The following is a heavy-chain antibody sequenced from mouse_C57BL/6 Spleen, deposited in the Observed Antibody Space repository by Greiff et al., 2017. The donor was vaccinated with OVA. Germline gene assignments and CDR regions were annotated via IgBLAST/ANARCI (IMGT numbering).Heavy chain of an antibody. Sequence: VKLQQPGAELVKPGASVKLSCKASGYTFTSSWMHWVKQRPGQGLEWIGMIHPNRGSTNYNEKFKSKATLTVDKSSSTAYMQLSSLTSEDSAVYYCARRGGGDYFDYWGQGTTLTVSS. CDR2: IHPNRGST. CDR3: ARRGGGDYFDY. CDR1: GYTFTSSW. V-gene: IGHV1-64*01. J-gene: IGHJ2*01.